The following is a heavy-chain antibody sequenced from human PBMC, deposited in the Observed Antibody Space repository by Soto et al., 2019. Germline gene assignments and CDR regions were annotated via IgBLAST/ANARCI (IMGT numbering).Heavy chain of an antibody. D-gene: IGHD6-13*01. J-gene: IGHJ4*02. CDR3: ARDRREYGSSWYYFDY. V-gene: IGHV4-59*06. CDR1: GGSISSYY. CDR2: IYYSGST. Sequence: SETLSLTCTVSGGSISSYYWSWIRQHPGKDLEWIGYIYYSGSTYYNPSLKSRVTISVDTSKNQFSLNLSSVTAADTAVYYCARDRREYGSSWYYFDYWGQGTLVTVSS.